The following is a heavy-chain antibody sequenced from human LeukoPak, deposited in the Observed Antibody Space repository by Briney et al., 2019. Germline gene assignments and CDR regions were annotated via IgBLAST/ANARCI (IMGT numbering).Heavy chain of an antibody. CDR1: GFTFSSYS. V-gene: IGHV3-21*01. CDR2: ISRNSGYI. J-gene: IGHJ4*02. Sequence: GGSLRLSCAASGFTFSSYSMTWVRQSPGKGLEWVSSISRNSGYIYYTDSMKGRLTISRDNANNSLYLQMNNLRAEDTAMYYCARGRRTGDRGYYFDYWGQGTLVTVSS. CDR3: ARGRRTGDRGYYFDY. D-gene: IGHD7-27*01.